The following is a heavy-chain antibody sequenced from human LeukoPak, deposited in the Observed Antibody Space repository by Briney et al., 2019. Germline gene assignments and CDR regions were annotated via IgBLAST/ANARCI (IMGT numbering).Heavy chain of an antibody. CDR3: AREGSGSYYFDY. J-gene: IGHJ4*02. D-gene: IGHD1-26*01. CDR2: IKQDINEK. CDR1: GFTFTTYW. V-gene: IGHV3-7*01. Sequence: GGSLRLSCAASGFTFTTYWMNWVRQAPGKGLEWVANIKQDINEKYYVDSVKGRFTISRDNAKNSLYLQMNSLRAEDTAVYYCAREGSGSYYFDYWGQGTLVTVSS.